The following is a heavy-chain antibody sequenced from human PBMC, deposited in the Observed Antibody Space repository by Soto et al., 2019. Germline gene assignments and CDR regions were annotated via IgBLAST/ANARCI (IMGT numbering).Heavy chain of an antibody. V-gene: IGHV3-23*01. Sequence: GGSLRLSCAASGFTFSVSAMSWVRQAPGKGLEHVASITRSGSEAFYGDSVRGRFSMSRDNSKNMLILEMNSLRVEDTARYYCAKEGSASGWYWASWGQGALVTVSS. CDR1: GFTFSVSA. CDR3: AKEGSASGWYWAS. D-gene: IGHD6-19*01. CDR2: ITRSGSEA. J-gene: IGHJ1*01.